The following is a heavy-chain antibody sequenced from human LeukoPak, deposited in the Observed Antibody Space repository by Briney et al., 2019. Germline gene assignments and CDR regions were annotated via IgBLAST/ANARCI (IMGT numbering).Heavy chain of an antibody. CDR1: GYTFTSYH. Sequence: ASVKVSCKASGYTFTSYHMHWVRQAPGQGLEWMGIINPSGGTTNHAQKFRGRVTMTRDTSASTAYMELSSLRSEDMAVYYCARGSHYYSSSEPRFDYWGQGTLVTVSS. J-gene: IGHJ4*02. V-gene: IGHV1-46*01. CDR3: ARGSHYYSSSEPRFDY. D-gene: IGHD3-10*01. CDR2: INPSGGTT.